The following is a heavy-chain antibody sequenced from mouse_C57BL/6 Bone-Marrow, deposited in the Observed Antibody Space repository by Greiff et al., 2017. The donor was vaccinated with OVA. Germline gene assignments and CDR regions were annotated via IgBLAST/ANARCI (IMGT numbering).Heavy chain of an antibody. CDR3: ARDDLYAMDY. CDR1: GYSITSGYY. V-gene: IGHV3-6*01. J-gene: IGHJ4*01. Sequence: EVQLQESGPGLVKPSQSLSLTCSVTGYSITSGYYWNWLRQFPGNKLEWMGYISYDGSNNYNPSLKNRISITRDTSKNQFFLKLNSVTTEDTATYYCARDDLYAMDYWGQGTSVTVSS. CDR2: ISYDGSN.